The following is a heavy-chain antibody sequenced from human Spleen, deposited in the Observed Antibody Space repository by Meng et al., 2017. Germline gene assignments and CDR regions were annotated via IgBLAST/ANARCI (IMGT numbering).Heavy chain of an antibody. D-gene: IGHD6-25*01. V-gene: IGHV1-2*06. CDR2: INPKSGDT. Sequence: ASVKVSCKPSGYNFPDYYIHWVRRAPGQGLEWMGRINPKSGDTHYAQKFQARVTMTGDTSISTAYMELSGLRSDDKAMYYCARDEDISAAGKLFGDYWGQGTLVTVS. CDR3: ARDEDISAAGKLFGDY. CDR1: GYNFPDYY. J-gene: IGHJ4*02.